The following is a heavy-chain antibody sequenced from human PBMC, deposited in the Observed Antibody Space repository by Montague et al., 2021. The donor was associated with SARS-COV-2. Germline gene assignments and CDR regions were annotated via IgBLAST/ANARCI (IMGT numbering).Heavy chain of an antibody. D-gene: IGHD3-3*01. CDR2: INSGGSSI. V-gene: IGHV3-23*03. CDR1: GFTFSNYA. J-gene: IGHJ4*02. CDR3: AKDPYYDFWICYYFDY. Sequence: SLRLSCAASGFTFSNYALNWVRQAPGKGLEWVSVINSGGSSIYYADSVKGRFTISRDDSKNTLYLQMNSLRAEDTAVYYCAKDPYYDFWICYYFDYWGQGTLVTVSS.